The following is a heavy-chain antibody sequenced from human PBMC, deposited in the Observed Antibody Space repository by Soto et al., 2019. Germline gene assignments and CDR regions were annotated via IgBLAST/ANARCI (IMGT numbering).Heavy chain of an antibody. V-gene: IGHV4-59*12. Sequence: PSETLSLTCTVSGRSISSYYWSWIRQPPGKGLEWIGYIYYSGSTNYNPSLKSRVTISVDRSKNQFSLKLSSVTAADTAMYYCARATAPSPWGQGTLVTVSS. D-gene: IGHD4-4*01. CDR1: GRSISSYY. CDR2: IYYSGST. CDR3: ARATAPSP. J-gene: IGHJ5*02.